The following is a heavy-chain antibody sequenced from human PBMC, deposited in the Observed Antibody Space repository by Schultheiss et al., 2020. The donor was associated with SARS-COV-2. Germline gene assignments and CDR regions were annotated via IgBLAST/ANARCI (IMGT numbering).Heavy chain of an antibody. CDR1: GGSISADY. D-gene: IGHD5-18*01. Sequence: SETLSLTCTVSGGSISADYWSWIRQSPGKGLECIGYINYSGRTNYNPSLESRVTMSVDTSKNQFSLTVYSVTAADTAVYYCAGSGYRYGARWWGQGTLVTVSS. J-gene: IGHJ4*02. CDR2: INYSGRT. CDR3: AGSGYRYGARW. V-gene: IGHV4-59*08.